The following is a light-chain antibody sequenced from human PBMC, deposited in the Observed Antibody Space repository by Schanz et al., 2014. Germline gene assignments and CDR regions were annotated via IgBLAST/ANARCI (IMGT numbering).Light chain of an antibody. J-gene: IGKJ5*01. CDR1: QSISSN. Sequence: IQMTQSPSTLSASVGDRVTITCRASQSISSNLAWYQQKPGKAPKLLIYDASSLERGVPSRIRGSGSGTEFTLTVTSLQPDDFATYYCQQYNSYPITFGQGTRLEIK. CDR3: QQYNSYPIT. CDR2: DAS. V-gene: IGKV1-5*01.